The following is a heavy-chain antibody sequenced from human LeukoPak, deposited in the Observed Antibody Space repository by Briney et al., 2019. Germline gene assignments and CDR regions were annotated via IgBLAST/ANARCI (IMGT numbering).Heavy chain of an antibody. Sequence: SETLSLTCTVSGNSVNSSDYYWGWIRQPPGKGLEWIGSIYYSGSTYYKPSLKSRVTISVDTSKHQFPLKLTSVTAADTAVYYCARHERLEYFHHWGQGTLVTVSS. D-gene: IGHD1-1*01. V-gene: IGHV4-39*01. CDR3: ARHERLEYFHH. J-gene: IGHJ1*01. CDR2: IYYSGST. CDR1: GNSVNSSDYY.